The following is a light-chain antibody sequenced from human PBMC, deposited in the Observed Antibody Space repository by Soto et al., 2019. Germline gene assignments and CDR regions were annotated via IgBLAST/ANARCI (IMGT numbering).Light chain of an antibody. CDR1: SSDVGTYNL. CDR2: EVS. CDR3: CSYAGSSTFVV. V-gene: IGLV2-23*02. Sequence: QSVLTQPASVSGSPGQSITISCTGTSSDVGTYNLVSWYQQNPGKALKLMIYEVSKRPSGVSNRFSGSKSGNTASLTISGLQAEDEADYYCCSYAGSSTFVVFGGGTKLTVL. J-gene: IGLJ2*01.